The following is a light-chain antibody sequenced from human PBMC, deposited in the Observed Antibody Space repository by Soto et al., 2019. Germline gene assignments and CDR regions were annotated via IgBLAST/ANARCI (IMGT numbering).Light chain of an antibody. CDR2: GAS. Sequence: EIVLTQSPGTLSLSPGERATLSCRASQSVSSSYLAWYQQKPGQAPRLLIYGASSRATGIPDRFSGSGSGTDFTLTISRLEPEYFALYYCQQYGSSRTFGPGTKVDIK. J-gene: IGKJ3*01. CDR1: QSVSSSY. V-gene: IGKV3-20*01. CDR3: QQYGSSRT.